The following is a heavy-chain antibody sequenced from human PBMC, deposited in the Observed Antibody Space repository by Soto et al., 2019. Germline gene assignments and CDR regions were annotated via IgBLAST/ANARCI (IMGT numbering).Heavy chain of an antibody. CDR1: GGSIRNNIYY. Sequence: SETLSLTCSVSGGSIRNNIYYWGWIRQPPGKGLEWIATVHYSGCIYYTPSLKSRVTISADTFNNQFSLRLNSVTAADTAVYYCARQHYYDSSGYYTWNWGQGTLVTVSS. D-gene: IGHD3-22*01. CDR2: VHYSGCI. J-gene: IGHJ4*02. V-gene: IGHV4-39*01. CDR3: ARQHYYDSSGYYTWN.